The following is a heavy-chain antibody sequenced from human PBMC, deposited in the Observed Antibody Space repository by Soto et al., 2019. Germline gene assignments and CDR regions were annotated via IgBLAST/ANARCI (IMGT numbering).Heavy chain of an antibody. CDR3: ARVPAYTSCVDV. CDR1: GFVISNSY. J-gene: IGHJ4*02. V-gene: IGHV3-53*01. D-gene: IGHD2-2*01. CDR2: IYARGAT. Sequence: EVQLVESGGGVIRPGGSLRLSCAASGFVISNSYMAWVRQAPGKGLEWVSTIYARGATFYADAVKGRFTISRDDPKNSLLLQMRSLRVEDTALYYCARVPAYTSCVDVWGQGAMVTVSS.